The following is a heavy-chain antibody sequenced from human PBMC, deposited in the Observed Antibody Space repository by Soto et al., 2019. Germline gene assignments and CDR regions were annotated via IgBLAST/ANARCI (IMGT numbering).Heavy chain of an antibody. CDR1: GFTFSSYV. V-gene: IGHV3-23*01. CDR2: ITDSGAST. CDR3: AKGLIGGRWYAAD. D-gene: IGHD6-13*01. J-gene: IGHJ4*02. Sequence: EVHLLESGGGLVQPGESLRLSCGASGFTFSSYVMSWVRQAPGKGLEWVSLITDSGASTYYADSVKGRFTISRDNSKNTMYLQMNNLRAEDTAVYYCAKGLIGGRWYAADWGQGTLVTVSS.